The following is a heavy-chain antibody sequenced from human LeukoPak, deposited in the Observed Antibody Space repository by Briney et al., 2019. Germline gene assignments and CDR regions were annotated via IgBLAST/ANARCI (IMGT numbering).Heavy chain of an antibody. CDR3: ARDLPYSSSWESIDY. CDR2: ISAYNDNT. J-gene: IGHJ4*02. CDR1: GYTFTSYG. V-gene: IGHV1-18*01. Sequence: ASVKVSCKASGYTFTSYGIIWVRQAPGQGPEWMGWISAYNDNTNYAQKFQGRVTMTTDTSTSTAYMELRSLRSDDTAVYYCARDLPYSSSWESIDYWGQGTLVTVSS. D-gene: IGHD6-13*01.